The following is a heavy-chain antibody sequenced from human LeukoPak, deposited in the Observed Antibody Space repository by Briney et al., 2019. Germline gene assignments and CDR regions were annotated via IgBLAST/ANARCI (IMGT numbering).Heavy chain of an antibody. V-gene: IGHV3-53*01. J-gene: IGHJ3*02. CDR2: IYSGGST. CDR3: AKDPPHSSSWPNDAFDI. D-gene: IGHD6-13*01. CDR1: GFTVSSNY. Sequence: GGSLRLSCAASGFTVSSNYMSWVRQAPGKGLEWVSVIYSGGSTYYADSVKGRFTISRDNSKNTLYLQMNSLRAEDTAVYYCAKDPPHSSSWPNDAFDIWGQGTMVTVSS.